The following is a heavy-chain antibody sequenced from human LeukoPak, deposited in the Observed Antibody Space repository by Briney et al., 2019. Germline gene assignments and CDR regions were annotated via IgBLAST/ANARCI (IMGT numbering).Heavy chain of an antibody. D-gene: IGHD2-2*01. Sequence: PGGSLRLSCAASGFTFSSYAMSWVRQAPGKGLEWVSPISGSGGSTYYADSVKGRFTISRDNSKNTLYLQMNSLRAEDTAVYYCAKDLIGDIVVVPAAGYWGQGTLVTVSS. CDR3: AKDLIGDIVVVPAAGY. J-gene: IGHJ4*02. V-gene: IGHV3-23*01. CDR1: GFTFSSYA. CDR2: ISGSGGST.